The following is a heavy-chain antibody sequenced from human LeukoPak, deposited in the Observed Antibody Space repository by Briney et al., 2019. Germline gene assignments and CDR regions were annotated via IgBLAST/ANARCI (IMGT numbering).Heavy chain of an antibody. V-gene: IGHV3-30*02. CDR1: GFTFSSYG. CDR3: ASPLGVVAATISDY. Sequence: PGGSLRLSCAASGFTFSSYGMHWARQAPGKGLEWVAFIRYDGSNKYYADSVKGRFTISRDNSKNTLYLQMNSLRAEDTAVYYCASPLGVVAATISDYWGQGTLVTVSS. CDR2: IRYDGSNK. J-gene: IGHJ4*02. D-gene: IGHD2-15*01.